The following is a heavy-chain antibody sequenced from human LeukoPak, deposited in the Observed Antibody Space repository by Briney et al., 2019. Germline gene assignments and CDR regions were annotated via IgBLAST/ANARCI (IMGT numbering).Heavy chain of an antibody. J-gene: IGHJ6*03. V-gene: IGHV4-34*01. Sequence: PSETLSLTCVVYGGSFSGYYWSCIRQAPGKGLEWIGEISHGGITKYNPSLTSRVTISVDSSKKQLSLNLTSVTAADTAVYYCARGIAVAVDYNYYYMDVWGKGTTVTVSS. CDR1: GGSFSGYY. D-gene: IGHD6-19*01. CDR2: ISHGGIT. CDR3: ARGIAVAVDYNYYYMDV.